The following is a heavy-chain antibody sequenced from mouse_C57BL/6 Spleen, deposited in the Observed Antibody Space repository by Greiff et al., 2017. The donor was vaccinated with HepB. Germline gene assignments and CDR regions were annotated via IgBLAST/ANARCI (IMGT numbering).Heavy chain of an antibody. J-gene: IGHJ2*01. CDR3: VRHDFWAHYFDY. CDR1: GFSFNTYA. D-gene: IGHD2-13*01. V-gene: IGHV10-1*01. CDR2: IRSKSNNYAT. Sequence: EVKLVESGGGLVQPKGSLKLSCAASGFSFNTYAMNWVRQAPGKGLEWVARIRSKSNNYATYYADSVKDRFTISRDDSESMLYLQMNNLKTEDTAMYYCVRHDFWAHYFDYWGQGTTLTVSS.